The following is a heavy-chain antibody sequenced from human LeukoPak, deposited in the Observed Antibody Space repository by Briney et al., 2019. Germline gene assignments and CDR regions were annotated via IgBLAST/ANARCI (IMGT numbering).Heavy chain of an antibody. D-gene: IGHD3-9*01. J-gene: IGHJ5*02. CDR3: ARARYDKSWFDP. CDR1: GGSISSYY. V-gene: IGHV4-4*07. CDR2: IYTSGST. Sequence: SETLSLTCTVSGGSISSYYWSWIRQPAGKGLEWIGRIYTSGSTNYNPSLKRRVTTSVDTSKNQFSLKLSSVTAADTAVYYCARARYDKSWFDPWGQGTLVTVSS.